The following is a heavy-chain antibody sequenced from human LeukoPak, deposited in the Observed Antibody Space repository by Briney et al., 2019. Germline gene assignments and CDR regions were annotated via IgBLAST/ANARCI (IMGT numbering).Heavy chain of an antibody. Sequence: EASVKVCCKTSGYTFTSYDINWVRQATGQGNERMGWMNTNSGDTGYAQKFQDRVTMTRNTSKSTAYMELRGLSSEDTAVYYCARTRGYSLGYSDYWGQGALVTVSS. CDR1: GYTFTSYD. J-gene: IGHJ4*02. D-gene: IGHD5-18*01. CDR2: MNTNSGDT. V-gene: IGHV1-8*01. CDR3: ARTRGYSLGYSDY.